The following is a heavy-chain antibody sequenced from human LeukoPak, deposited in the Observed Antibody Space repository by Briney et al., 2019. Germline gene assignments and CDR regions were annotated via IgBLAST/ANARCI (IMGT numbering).Heavy chain of an antibody. CDR3: ASRGGDSSGYYYFDY. D-gene: IGHD3-22*01. CDR1: GFTFSSYS. V-gene: IGHV3-21*01. J-gene: IGHJ4*02. Sequence: GGSLRLSCAASGFTFSSYSMNWVRQAPGKGLEWVSSISSSSSYIYYADSVKGRFTISRDNAKNSLYLQMNSLRAEDTAVYYCASRGGDSSGYYYFDYWGQGTLGTVSS. CDR2: ISSSSSYI.